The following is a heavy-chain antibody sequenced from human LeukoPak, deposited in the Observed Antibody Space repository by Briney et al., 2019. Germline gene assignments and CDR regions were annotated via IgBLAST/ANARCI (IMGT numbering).Heavy chain of an antibody. V-gene: IGHV4-39*07. Sequence: SETLSLTCSVSGGSISSSSSYWGWIRQPPGKGLEWIGRISSSGSTNYNPSLKSRGTISVDTSKNQFSLKLSSVTAADTAVYFCARGPYSYDSSGAFDIWGQGTMVTVSS. J-gene: IGHJ3*02. D-gene: IGHD3-22*01. CDR2: ISSSGST. CDR3: ARGPYSYDSSGAFDI. CDR1: GGSISSSSSY.